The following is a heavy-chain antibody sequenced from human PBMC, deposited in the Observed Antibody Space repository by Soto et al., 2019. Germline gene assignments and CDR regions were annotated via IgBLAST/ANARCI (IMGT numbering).Heavy chain of an antibody. CDR2: ITGSGKTP. CDR3: AVHLGESYCSMDV. Sequence: VTLRLSWAASGVTFSTLGMTWVRQGPGEGLERLSSITGSGKTPYYAHSVKGRVTISRHNSKNTLYLQINSLGVDATAVYLCAVHLGESYCSMDVWGQGTTVTVSS. CDR1: GVTFSTLG. V-gene: IGHV3-23*01. J-gene: IGHJ6*02. D-gene: IGHD1-26*01.